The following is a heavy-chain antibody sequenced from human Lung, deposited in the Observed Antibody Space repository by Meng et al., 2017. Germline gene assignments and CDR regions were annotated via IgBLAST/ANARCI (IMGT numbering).Heavy chain of an antibody. V-gene: IGHV3-74*01. CDR1: GFTLTDHW. CDR2: INRDGTKP. CDR3: TNDRLNH. J-gene: IGHJ1*01. Sequence: EGQLVGSGGGLVPPGGSLRLSCAASGFTLTDHWMHWVRQGPGKGLVWVSRINRDGTKPTYADSVKGRFTISRDNAKNTHYLQMNNLRAEDTAFYYCTNDRLNHWGQGALVTVSS. D-gene: IGHD1-1*01.